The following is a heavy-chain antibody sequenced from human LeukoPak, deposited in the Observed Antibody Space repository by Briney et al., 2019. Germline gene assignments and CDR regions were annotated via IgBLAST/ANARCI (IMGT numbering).Heavy chain of an antibody. Sequence: GGSLRLSCAASGFTFTNYGMSWVRQAPGNGLEWVSSINPSSGNTYYADSVKGRFTISGDNSKNTLYLQMNSLKTEDTAVYYCTTGVDPSHYGESFDYWGQGTLVTVSS. CDR1: GFTFTNYG. J-gene: IGHJ4*02. CDR3: TTGVDPSHYGESFDY. CDR2: INPSSGNT. D-gene: IGHD4-17*01. V-gene: IGHV3-23*01.